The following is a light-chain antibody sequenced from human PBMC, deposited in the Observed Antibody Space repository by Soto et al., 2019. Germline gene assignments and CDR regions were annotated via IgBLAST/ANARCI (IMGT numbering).Light chain of an antibody. CDR2: DAS. Sequence: ELVLTQSPATLSLSPGERATLSCRASQSVSSYLAWYQQTPGQAPRLLIYDASNRATGIPARCSGSGSGTDFTLTISSLELEDFAAYYCQQRSNWPSTFGQGAKLEIK. CDR1: QSVSSY. J-gene: IGKJ2*01. CDR3: QQRSNWPST. V-gene: IGKV3-11*01.